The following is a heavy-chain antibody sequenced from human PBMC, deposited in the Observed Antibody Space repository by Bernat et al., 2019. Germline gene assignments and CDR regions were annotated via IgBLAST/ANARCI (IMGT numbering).Heavy chain of an antibody. CDR1: GFILRNTW. D-gene: IGHD2-15*01. CDR3: ASSLATPGAFSV. Sequence: EVQMVESGGGLEKPGGSLRLSCAASGFILRNTWMGWVRQAPGKGLEWVARLTSVGSGGTPDYAAPAQGRFTISRDDSKNTVYLQMNSLKTEDTAVYLCASSLATPGAFSVWGQGTMVTVSS. J-gene: IGHJ3*01. CDR2: LTSVGSGGTP. V-gene: IGHV3-15*07.